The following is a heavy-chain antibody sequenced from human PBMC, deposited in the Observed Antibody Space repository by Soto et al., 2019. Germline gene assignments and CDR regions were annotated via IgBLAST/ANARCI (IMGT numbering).Heavy chain of an antibody. CDR3: ARRRGITLFDY. D-gene: IGHD1-20*01. Sequence: SETLSLTCTVSGGSISSYYWSWIRQPPGKGLEWIGYIYYSGSTNYNPSLKSRVTISVDTSKNQFSLKLSSVTAADTAVYYCARRRGITLFDYWGQGTLVTVSS. CDR1: GGSISSYY. CDR2: IYYSGST. V-gene: IGHV4-59*08. J-gene: IGHJ4*02.